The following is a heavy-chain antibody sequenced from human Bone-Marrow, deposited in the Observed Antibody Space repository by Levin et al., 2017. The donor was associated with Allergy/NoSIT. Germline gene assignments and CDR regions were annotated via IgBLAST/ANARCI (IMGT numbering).Heavy chain of an antibody. J-gene: IGHJ3*01. CDR3: ARSFYTHVDAAFDL. V-gene: IGHV5-51*01. CDR1: GSNFRIFW. CDR2: IYGGDSDA. D-gene: IGHD3-16*01. Sequence: PGGSLRLSCKDSGSNFRIFWIGWVRQMPGKGLEWMGTIYGGDSDARYSPSFQGQVIMSADKSINTAYLQWTSLKASDTAMYYCARSFYTHVDAAFDLWGQGTMVTVSS.